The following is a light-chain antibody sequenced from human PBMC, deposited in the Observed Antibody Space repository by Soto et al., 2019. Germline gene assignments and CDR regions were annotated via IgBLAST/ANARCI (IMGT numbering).Light chain of an antibody. CDR1: QSLSTN. CDR2: CAS. CDR3: KQYTNWPPWT. Sequence: EIVMTQSPATLSVSPGERATLSCRASQSLSTNLAWYQQKPGQSPRLLIYCASTRATGVPARLSGSGSGTEFTLTISSLQSEDFAVYYCKQYTNWPPWTLGQGTKV. V-gene: IGKV3-15*01. J-gene: IGKJ1*01.